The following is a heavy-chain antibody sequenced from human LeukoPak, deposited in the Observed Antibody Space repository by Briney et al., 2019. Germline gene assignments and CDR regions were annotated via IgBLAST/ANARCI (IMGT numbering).Heavy chain of an antibody. J-gene: IGHJ3*02. CDR2: IYHRGST. Sequence: SETLSLTCAVSGGSISSSNWWSWVRQPPGKGLEWIGEIYHRGSTNYNPSLKSRGTISVEKSKTQFSLKLSSVTAADTAVYYCARVGVLWFGELYPAFDIWGQGTMVTVSS. CDR3: ARVGVLWFGELYPAFDI. D-gene: IGHD3-10*01. CDR1: GGSISSSNW. V-gene: IGHV4-4*02.